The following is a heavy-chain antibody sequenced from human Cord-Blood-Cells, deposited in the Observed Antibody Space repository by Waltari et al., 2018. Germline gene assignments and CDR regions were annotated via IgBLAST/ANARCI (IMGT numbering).Heavy chain of an antibody. J-gene: IGHJ5*02. D-gene: IGHD4-17*01. Sequence: QVQLVQSGDEVKKPGSSVKVSCKASGGTFSSYATSWVRQAPGQGLEWMGGSIPIFGTEKYAQKFQGRVTITADESTSTAYMELSSLRSEDTAVYYCARTTVTLYNWFDPWGQGTLVTVSS. CDR3: ARTTVTLYNWFDP. V-gene: IGHV1-69*01. CDR1: GGTFSSYA. CDR2: SIPIFGTE.